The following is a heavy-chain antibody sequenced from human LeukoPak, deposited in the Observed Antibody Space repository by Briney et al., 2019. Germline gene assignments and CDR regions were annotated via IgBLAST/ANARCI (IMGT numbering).Heavy chain of an antibody. J-gene: IGHJ4*02. CDR3: VKDPERNSWDFSY. CDR2: ISGSGGDT. V-gene: IGHV3-23*01. CDR1: GFTLSRYA. D-gene: IGHD3-3*01. Sequence: PGGSLRLSCAASGFTLSRYAMSWVRQAPGKGLEWVASISGSGGDTHYADSVKGRFTISRDISKTTLYVQMNSLRAEDTAVYYCVKDPERNSWDFSYWGQGSLVTVSS.